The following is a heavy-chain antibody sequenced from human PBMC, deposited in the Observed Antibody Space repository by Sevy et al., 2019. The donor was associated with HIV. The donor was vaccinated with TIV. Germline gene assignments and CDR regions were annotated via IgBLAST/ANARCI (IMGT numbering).Heavy chain of an antibody. D-gene: IGHD3-3*01. V-gene: IGHV3-23*01. Sequence: GGSLRLSCVASGSTVSRYVMSWVRQAPGKGLEWVSTISGSGGYAYYADSVKGRFTISRDNSKNTVDLLIISLRAEDTAVYYCAKETASGYLPWGQGTLVTVSS. CDR3: AKETASGYLP. CDR2: ISGSGGYA. J-gene: IGHJ5*02. CDR1: GSTVSRYV.